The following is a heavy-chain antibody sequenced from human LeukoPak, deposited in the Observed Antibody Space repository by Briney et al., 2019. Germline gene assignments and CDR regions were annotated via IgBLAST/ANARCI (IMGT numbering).Heavy chain of an antibody. Sequence: PGGSLRLSCAASGFSFSSYNMNWVRQTPGKGLEWVSSITSSSTYTFYADSVKGRFTISRDNARNSLYLQMNSLGAEDTAVYYCARDDSSGPPSFDYWGQGTLVTVSS. CDR2: ITSSSTYT. D-gene: IGHD3-22*01. V-gene: IGHV3-21*01. CDR3: ARDDSSGPPSFDY. J-gene: IGHJ4*02. CDR1: GFSFSSYN.